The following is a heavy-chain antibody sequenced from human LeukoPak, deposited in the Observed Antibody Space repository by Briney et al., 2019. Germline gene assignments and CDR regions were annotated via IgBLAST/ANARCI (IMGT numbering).Heavy chain of an antibody. CDR2: IYHSGST. D-gene: IGHD4-11*01. J-gene: IGHJ4*02. V-gene: IGHV4-30-2*01. CDR3: AREADYRVESRFDY. CDR1: GGSISSGGYY. Sequence: SQTLSLTCTVSGGSISSGGYYWSWIRQPPGKGLEWIGYIYHSGSTYYNPSLKSRVTISVDRSKNQFSLKLSSVTAADTAVYYCAREADYRVESRFDYWGQGTLVTVSS.